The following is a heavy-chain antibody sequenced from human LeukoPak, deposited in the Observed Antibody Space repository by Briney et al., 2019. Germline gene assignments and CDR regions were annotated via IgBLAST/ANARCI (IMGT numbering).Heavy chain of an antibody. CDR3: AKMEQWLVRYYFDY. CDR1: GFTFSSYG. D-gene: IGHD6-19*01. J-gene: IGHJ4*02. V-gene: IGHV3-23*01. CDR2: ISGSGGNT. Sequence: GGSLRLSCAASGFTFSSYGMNWVRQAPGKGLEWVSAISGSGGNTYYADSVKGRFTISRENSKNTLYLQMNSLRAEDTAVYYCAKMEQWLVRYYFDYWGQGTLVTVSS.